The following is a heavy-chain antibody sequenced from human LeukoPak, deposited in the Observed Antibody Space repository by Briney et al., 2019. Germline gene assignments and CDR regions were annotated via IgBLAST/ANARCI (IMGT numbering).Heavy chain of an antibody. V-gene: IGHV4-4*07. D-gene: IGHD3-10*01. CDR3: ARGPFTLIRGPYNWFDP. CDR2: IYTSGNT. CDR1: GDSISSYY. J-gene: IGHJ5*02. Sequence: SETLSLTCTVSGDSISSYYWSWIRQPAGKGLEWIGRIYTSGNTNYNPSLKSRVTMSVDTSKNQFSLKQSSVTAADTAVYYCARGPFTLIRGPYNWFDPWGQGTLVTVSS.